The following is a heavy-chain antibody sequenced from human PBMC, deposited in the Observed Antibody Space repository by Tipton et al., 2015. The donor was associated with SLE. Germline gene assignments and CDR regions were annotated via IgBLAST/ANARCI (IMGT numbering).Heavy chain of an antibody. CDR3: ARDLGGEALDF. J-gene: IGHJ4*02. CDR1: GGSIIGYY. Sequence: TLSLTCTVSGGSIIGYYWGWIRQPAGKGPEWIGRIYTGGRTIHNPSLNSRVTMSLDTSKSQFSLKLTSVTAADTAVYYCARDLGGEALDFWGQGTLVTVSS. V-gene: IGHV4-4*07. CDR2: IYTGGRT. D-gene: IGHD3-16*01.